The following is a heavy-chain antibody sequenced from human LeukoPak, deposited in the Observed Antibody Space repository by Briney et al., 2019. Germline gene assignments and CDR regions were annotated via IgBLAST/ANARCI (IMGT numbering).Heavy chain of an antibody. CDR3: AKADFGGYSYQFDY. Sequence: PGGSLRLSCAASGFTFSSYAMSWVRQAPGKGLEWVSAISGSGGSTYYADSVKGRFTISRDNSKNTLYLQMNSLRAEDTAVYYSAKADFGGYSYQFDYWGQGTLVTVSS. D-gene: IGHD5-18*01. CDR2: ISGSGGST. CDR1: GFTFSSYA. J-gene: IGHJ4*02. V-gene: IGHV3-23*01.